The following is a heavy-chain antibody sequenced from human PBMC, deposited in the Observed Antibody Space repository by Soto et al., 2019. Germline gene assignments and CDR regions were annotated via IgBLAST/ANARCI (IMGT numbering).Heavy chain of an antibody. CDR3: ARQFHFGPDDAFDS. CDR1: GYTFTSYG. V-gene: IGHV1-18*01. J-gene: IGHJ4*02. Sequence: VKLLQSGAEVKKPGASVKVSCKASGYTFTSYGISWVRQAPGQGLEWMGWISAYNGNTHSAQKLQGRVTMTTDTSSSISYMELGGMRSDDAAVYYCARQFHFGPDDAFDSWGQGTLVAVSS. CDR2: ISAYNGNT. D-gene: IGHD3-3*01.